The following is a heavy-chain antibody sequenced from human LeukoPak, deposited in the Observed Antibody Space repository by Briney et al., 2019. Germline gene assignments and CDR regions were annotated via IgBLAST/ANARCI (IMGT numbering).Heavy chain of an antibody. V-gene: IGHV3-23*01. CDR2: ISGSSGLT. J-gene: IGHJ4*02. D-gene: IGHD6-6*01. CDR3: AKDHPAYSSSPDY. Sequence: GGSLRLSCAASGFTFSNYAMSRVRQAPGRGLEWVSAISGSSGLTYYADSVKGRFTISRDNSKNTLFLQMNSLRAEDTAVYFCAKDHPAYSSSPDYWGQGTLVTVSS. CDR1: GFTFSNYA.